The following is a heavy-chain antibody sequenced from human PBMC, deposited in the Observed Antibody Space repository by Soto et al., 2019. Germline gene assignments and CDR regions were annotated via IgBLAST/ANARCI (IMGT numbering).Heavy chain of an antibody. J-gene: IGHJ4*02. CDR1: GGAVSSGTYY. CDR3: ARSLSMKAVGYFDY. Sequence: PSETLSLTCTVSGGAVSSGTYYWSWIRQPPGKGLEWIGHIYFTGSTNYNPSLKSRVTMSLDTSKNQFSLKLSSVTAADTAVYYCARSLSMKAVGYFDYWGQGTLVTVSS. V-gene: IGHV4-61*01. CDR2: IYFTGST. D-gene: IGHD3-22*01.